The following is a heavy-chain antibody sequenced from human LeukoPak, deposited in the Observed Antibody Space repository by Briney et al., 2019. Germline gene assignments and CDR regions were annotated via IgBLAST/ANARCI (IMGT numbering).Heavy chain of an antibody. CDR3: VKHARGFSFGTYYFDY. CDR2: ISGSGGST. CDR1: GITFSSYA. D-gene: IGHD5-18*01. Sequence: GGSLRLSCAASGITFSSYAMSWVRQAPGKGLEWVSSISGSGGSTFYADSVKGRFAISRDNSKNTLYLQMSSLKPEDTAVYYCVKHARGFSFGTYYFDYWGQGTLVTVSS. J-gene: IGHJ4*02. V-gene: IGHV3-23*01.